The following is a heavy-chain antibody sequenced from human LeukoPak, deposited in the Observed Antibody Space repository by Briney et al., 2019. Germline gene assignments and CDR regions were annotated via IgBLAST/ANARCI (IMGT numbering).Heavy chain of an antibody. CDR3: ASVDTAMVDHVY. V-gene: IGHV4-34*01. CDR2: INHRGST. Sequence: SETLSLTCAIYGGSFSGYYWSWIRQPPGKGLEWIGEINHRGSTNYNPSLKSRVTISVDTSKNQFSLKLSSVTAADTAVYYCASVDTAMVDHVYWGQGTLVTVSS. CDR1: GGSFSGYY. J-gene: IGHJ4*02. D-gene: IGHD5-18*01.